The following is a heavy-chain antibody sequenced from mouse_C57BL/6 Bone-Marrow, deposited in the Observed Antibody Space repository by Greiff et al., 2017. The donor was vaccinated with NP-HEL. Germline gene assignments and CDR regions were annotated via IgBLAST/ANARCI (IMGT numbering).Heavy chain of an antibody. Sequence: DVQLVESEGGLVQPGSSMKLSCTASGFTFSDYYMAWVCQVPEKGLEWVANINYDGSSTYYLDSLKSRFIISRDNAKNILYLQMSSLKSDDTATYYCARGGYGSGYGPCYYWGQGTTLTVSS. CDR2: INYDGSST. V-gene: IGHV5-16*01. J-gene: IGHJ2*01. D-gene: IGHD1-1*01. CDR1: GFTFSDYY. CDR3: ARGGYGSGYGPCYY.